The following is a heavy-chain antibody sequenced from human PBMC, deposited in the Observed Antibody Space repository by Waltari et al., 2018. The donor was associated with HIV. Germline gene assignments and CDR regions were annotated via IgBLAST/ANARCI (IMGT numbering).Heavy chain of an antibody. V-gene: IGHV4-34*01. CDR3: ARGREGGTYSVFDY. CDR1: GGSFSAYY. D-gene: IGHD1-26*01. J-gene: IGHJ4*02. CDR2: IDHRGRT. Sequence: QVQLQQWGAGLLKPSETLSLTCAVYGGSFSAYYWSWIRQPPGKGLEWIGEIDHRGRTNYNPSLKSRVTISVDTSKNQFSLKLSSVTAADTAVYYCARGREGGTYSVFDYWGQGTLVTVSS.